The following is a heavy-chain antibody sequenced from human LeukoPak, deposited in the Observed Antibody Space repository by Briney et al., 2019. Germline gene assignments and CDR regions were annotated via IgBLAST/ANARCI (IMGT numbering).Heavy chain of an antibody. D-gene: IGHD3-10*01. V-gene: IGHV7-4-1*02. J-gene: IGHJ3*02. Sequence: ASVKVSCTASGYTFTSYAMNWVRQAPGQGLEWMGRINTNTGNPSYAQGFTGRFVFSLDTPVSTAYLQISSLKAEDSAVYYCARPRITMVRGVIIYAFDIWGQGTMVTVSS. CDR1: GYTFTSYA. CDR2: INTNTGNP. CDR3: ARPRITMVRGVIIYAFDI.